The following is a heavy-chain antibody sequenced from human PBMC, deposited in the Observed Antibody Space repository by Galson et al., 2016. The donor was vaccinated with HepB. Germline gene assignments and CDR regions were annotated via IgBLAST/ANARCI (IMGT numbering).Heavy chain of an antibody. CDR3: ARGAWTVTVRYNQYYFDY. CDR2: VSGSGGST. Sequence: SLRLSCAASEFTFSSYAMSWVSLVSGSGGSTYYADSVKGRSTISRDNSKNTLYLQMNSLRAEDTAVYYCARGAWTVTVRYNQYYFDYWGQGTLVAVSS. V-gene: IGHV3-23*01. J-gene: IGHJ4*02. D-gene: IGHD4-11*01. CDR1: EFTFSSYA.